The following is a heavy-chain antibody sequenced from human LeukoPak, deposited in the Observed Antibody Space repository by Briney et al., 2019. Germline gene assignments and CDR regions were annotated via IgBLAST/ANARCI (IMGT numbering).Heavy chain of an antibody. CDR1: GFSFSNLE. Sequence: GGSLRLSCAASGFSFSNLEMNWVRQAPGKGLEWVSYISTTGSRIYYADSVKGRFTISRDNAENSLFLQMSSLRAEDTAVYYCARDRWVASKYEGDFDYWGQGTLVTVSS. J-gene: IGHJ4*02. D-gene: IGHD5-12*01. CDR2: ISTTGSRI. V-gene: IGHV3-48*03. CDR3: ARDRWVASKYEGDFDY.